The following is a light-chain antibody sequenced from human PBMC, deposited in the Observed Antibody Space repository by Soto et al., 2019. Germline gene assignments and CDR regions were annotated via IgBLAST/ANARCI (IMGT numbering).Light chain of an antibody. Sequence: IVMTHSPATLSVSPWGRATLSCRASQSISDTLAWYQQRPGQAPRLLIYDASNRATGVPARFSGSGSGTDFTLTISSLEPEDFAVYYCQQRSSWPPNFGQGTRLEIK. CDR2: DAS. J-gene: IGKJ5*01. V-gene: IGKV3-11*01. CDR3: QQRSSWPPN. CDR1: QSISDT.